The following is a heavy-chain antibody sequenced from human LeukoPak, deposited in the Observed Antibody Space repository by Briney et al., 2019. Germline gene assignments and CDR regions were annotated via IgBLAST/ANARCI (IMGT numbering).Heavy chain of an antibody. CDR3: ARGGGSQGGYWFDP. Sequence: GASVKVSCKASGYTFTGYYMNWVRQAPGQGPEWLGWINPNTGGTNYAQKFQGRVTMTRDMSTSTVYMELSSLRSEDTAVYYCARGGGSQGGYWFDPWGQGTLVTVSS. CDR1: GYTFTGYY. CDR2: INPNTGGT. J-gene: IGHJ5*02. D-gene: IGHD2-15*01. V-gene: IGHV1-2*02.